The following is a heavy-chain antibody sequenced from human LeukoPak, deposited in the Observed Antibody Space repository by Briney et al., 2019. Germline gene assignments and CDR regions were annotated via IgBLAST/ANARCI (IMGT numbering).Heavy chain of an antibody. CDR1: GFTFSDYW. Sequence: GGSLRLSCAASGFTFSDYWMTWVRQAPGRGLEWVSGISGSGSNTYYADSVRGRFTISRDNSKNTLHLQMNSLRAQDTAVYYCAKDVRGYSYGYGNWGQGTLVTVFS. CDR2: ISGSGSNT. J-gene: IGHJ4*02. D-gene: IGHD5-18*01. V-gene: IGHV3-23*01. CDR3: AKDVRGYSYGYGN.